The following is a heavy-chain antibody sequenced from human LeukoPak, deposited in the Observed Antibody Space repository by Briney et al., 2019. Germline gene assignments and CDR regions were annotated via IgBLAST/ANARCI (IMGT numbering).Heavy chain of an antibody. V-gene: IGHV1-46*01. CDR3: ATDSSRITMIVVAQATHAFDI. Sequence: ASVKVSCKAFGYTFTSNYMHWVRQAPGQGPEWMGVISPSGGSTTYAQKFQGRVTLTRDMSTSTDYLELSSLRSEDTAVYYCATDSSRITMIVVAQATHAFDIWGQGTMVTVSS. CDR1: GYTFTSNY. D-gene: IGHD3-22*01. J-gene: IGHJ3*02. CDR2: ISPSGGST.